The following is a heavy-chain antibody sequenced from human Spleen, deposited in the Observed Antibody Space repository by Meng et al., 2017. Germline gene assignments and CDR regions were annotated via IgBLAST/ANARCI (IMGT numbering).Heavy chain of an antibody. V-gene: IGHV1-2*06. Sequence: ASVKVSCKPSGYSFTAYYIHWVRQAPGQGLEWMGRIDPNSGVTEYAHKFHGRVTVTGDTSTSTVYMELTGLTPEDTALYYCAREAGNCVSSSCYSLDYWGQGTLVTVSS. CDR3: AREAGNCVSSSCYSLDY. J-gene: IGHJ4*02. D-gene: IGHD2-15*01. CDR1: GYSFTAYY. CDR2: IDPNSGVT.